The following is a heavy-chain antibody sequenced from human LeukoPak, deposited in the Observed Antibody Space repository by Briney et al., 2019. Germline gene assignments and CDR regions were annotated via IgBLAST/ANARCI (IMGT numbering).Heavy chain of an antibody. J-gene: IGHJ4*02. V-gene: IGHV3-74*01. CDR2: IKGDGSST. D-gene: IGHD1-26*01. Sequence: GGSLRLSCAASGFTFTTYWMHWVRQVPGKGLVWVARIKGDGSSTRHADSMKGRFTISRDNAKNTLYLQMNSLRDEDTAVYYCAKAYSGSLRSHRPKTYCFDYWGQGTLVTVSS. CDR1: GFTFTTYW. CDR3: AKAYSGSLRSHRPKTYCFDY.